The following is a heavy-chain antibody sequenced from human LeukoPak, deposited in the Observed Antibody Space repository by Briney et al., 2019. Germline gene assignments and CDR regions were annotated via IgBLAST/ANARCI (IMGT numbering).Heavy chain of an antibody. J-gene: IGHJ1*01. CDR2: ISFDGSNQ. CDR3: AKSHPPTVTTEEGEYLQH. V-gene: IGHV3-30*18. CDR1: GFTFSSFG. Sequence: PGGSLRLSCAASGFTFSSFGMHWVRQAPGQGLEWVAVISFDGSNQYYADSVKGRFTIYRDNFKNTVYLQMSSLRAEETAVYYCAKSHPPTVTTEEGEYLQHWGQGTLVTVSS. D-gene: IGHD4-17*01.